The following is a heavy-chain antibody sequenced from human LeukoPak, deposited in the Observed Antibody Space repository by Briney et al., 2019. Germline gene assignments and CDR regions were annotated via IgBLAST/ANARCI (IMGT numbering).Heavy chain of an antibody. CDR1: GFTFSNYW. D-gene: IGHD1-1*01. Sequence: GGSLRLSCAASGFTFSNYWMHWVRQAPGKGLVWVSRINSDGSNTSYADSVKGRFTNSRDNSKNTLYLQMNSLRAEDTAVYYCAKVYVWNEYYFDYWGQGTLVTVSS. CDR3: AKVYVWNEYYFDY. J-gene: IGHJ4*02. V-gene: IGHV3-74*01. CDR2: INSDGSNT.